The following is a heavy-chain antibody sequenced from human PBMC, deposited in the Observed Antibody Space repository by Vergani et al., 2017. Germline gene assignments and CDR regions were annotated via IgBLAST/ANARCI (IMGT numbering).Heavy chain of an antibody. Sequence: EVQLLESGGGLVQPGGSLRLSCAASGFTFSSYAMSWVRQAPGKGLEWVSAISGSGGSTYYADSVKGRFTISRDNSKNTLYLQMNSLRAEDTAVYYCEKYRVTNHYYYYYMDVWGKGTTVTVSS. V-gene: IGHV3-23*01. CDR3: EKYRVTNHYYYYYMDV. J-gene: IGHJ6*03. D-gene: IGHD4-17*01. CDR2: ISGSGGST. CDR1: GFTFSSYA.